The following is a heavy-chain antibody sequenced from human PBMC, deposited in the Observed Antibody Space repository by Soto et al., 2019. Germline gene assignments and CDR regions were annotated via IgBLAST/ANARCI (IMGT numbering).Heavy chain of an antibody. J-gene: IGHJ6*02. D-gene: IGHD1-26*01. Sequence: HPGGSLRLSCAASGFTFSSYGMHWVRQAPGKGLEWVAAIWYDGSNKYYADSVKGRFTISRDNSKNTLYLQMNSLRAEDTAVYYCAKAGGESWELPYYYYGMDVWGQGTTVTVSS. CDR2: IWYDGSNK. V-gene: IGHV3-30*02. CDR3: AKAGGESWELPYYYYGMDV. CDR1: GFTFSSYG.